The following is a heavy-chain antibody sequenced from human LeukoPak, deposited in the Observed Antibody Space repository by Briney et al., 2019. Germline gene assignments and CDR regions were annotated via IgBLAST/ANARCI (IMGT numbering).Heavy chain of an antibody. CDR1: GFTFSSYA. D-gene: IGHD3-3*01. V-gene: IGHV3-23*01. Sequence: PGGSLRLSCAASGFTFSSYAMSWVRQAPGKGLEWVSAISGSGGSTYYADSVKGRFTISRDNSKNTLYLQMNSLRAEDTAVYYCAKRGRMELRFLSTEFDYWGQGTTVTVSS. J-gene: IGHJ4*03. CDR3: AKRGRMELRFLSTEFDY. CDR2: ISGSGGST.